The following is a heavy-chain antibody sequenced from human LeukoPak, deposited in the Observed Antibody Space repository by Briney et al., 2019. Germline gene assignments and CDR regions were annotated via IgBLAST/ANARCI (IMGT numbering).Heavy chain of an antibody. CDR2: IIPIFGTA. Sequence: SVKVSCKASGGTFSSYAISWVRQAPGQGLEWMGGIIPIFGTANYAQKFQGRVTITADESTSTAHMELSSLRSEDTAVYYCARLVLFSSGNWFDPWGQGTLVTVSS. D-gene: IGHD3-22*01. CDR3: ARLVLFSSGNWFDP. V-gene: IGHV1-69*13. J-gene: IGHJ5*02. CDR1: GGTFSSYA.